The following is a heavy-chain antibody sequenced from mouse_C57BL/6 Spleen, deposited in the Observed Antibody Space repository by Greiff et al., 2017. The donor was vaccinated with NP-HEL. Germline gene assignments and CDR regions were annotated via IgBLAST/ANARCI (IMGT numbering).Heavy chain of an antibody. D-gene: IGHD1-1*01. Sequence: VQLQQSGAELVRPGASVKLSCTASGFNIKDDYMHWVKQRPEQGLEWIGWIDPENGDTEYASKFQGKATITADTSSNTAYLQLSSRTSEDTAVYYCTPVLRGDYYAMDYWGQGTSVTVSS. J-gene: IGHJ4*01. CDR3: TPVLRGDYYAMDY. CDR2: IDPENGDT. V-gene: IGHV14-4*01. CDR1: GFNIKDDY.